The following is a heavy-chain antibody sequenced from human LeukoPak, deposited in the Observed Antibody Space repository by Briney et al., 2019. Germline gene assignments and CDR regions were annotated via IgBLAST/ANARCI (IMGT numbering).Heavy chain of an antibody. Sequence: PGGSLRLSCAASGFTFSSYSMNWVRQAPGKGLEWVSYISSSSSTIYYADSVKGRFTIPRDNAKNTSYLQMNSLRAEDTAVYYCARSNQADDYWGQGTLVTVSS. D-gene: IGHD4-11*01. J-gene: IGHJ4*02. CDR2: ISSSSSTI. V-gene: IGHV3-48*01. CDR1: GFTFSSYS. CDR3: ARSNQADDY.